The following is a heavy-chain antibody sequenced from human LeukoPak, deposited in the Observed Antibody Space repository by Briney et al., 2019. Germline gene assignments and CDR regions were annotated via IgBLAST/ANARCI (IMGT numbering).Heavy chain of an antibody. Sequence: SETLSLTCTVSGGSISSYYWSWIRQPPGKGLEWIGYIYYSGSTNYNPSLKSRVTISVDTSKNQFSLKLSSVTAADTAVYYCARVVGDYDPSIGYYYYMDVWGKGTTVTVSS. CDR3: ARVVGDYDPSIGYYYYMDV. J-gene: IGHJ6*03. V-gene: IGHV4-59*08. CDR2: IYYSGST. CDR1: GGSISSYY. D-gene: IGHD4-17*01.